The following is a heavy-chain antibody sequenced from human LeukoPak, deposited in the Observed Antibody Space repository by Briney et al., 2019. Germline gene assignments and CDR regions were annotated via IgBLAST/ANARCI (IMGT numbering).Heavy chain of an antibody. CDR1: GFTFSSYA. CDR3: AAQEGIVVVPAAIHHFFDY. J-gene: IGHJ4*02. V-gene: IGHV3-21*01. CDR2: ISSSSSYI. D-gene: IGHD2-2*02. Sequence: GGSLRLSCAASGFTFSSYAMHWVRQAPGKGLEWVSSISSSSSYIYYADSVKGRFTISRDNAKNSLYLQMNNLRAEDTAVYYCAAQEGIVVVPAAIHHFFDYWGQGTLVTVSS.